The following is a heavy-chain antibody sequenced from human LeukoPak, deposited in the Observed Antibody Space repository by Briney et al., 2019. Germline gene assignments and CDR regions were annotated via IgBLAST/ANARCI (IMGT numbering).Heavy chain of an antibody. CDR3: ATDRNDLLSAFDI. Sequence: ASVKVSCKVSGYTFSGYYMHWVRQAPGQGLEWMGWINPNSGGTNYAQKFQGRVTMTEDTSTDTAYMELSSLRSEDAAVYYCATDRNDLLSAFDIWGQGTMVTVSS. V-gene: IGHV1-2*02. D-gene: IGHD3/OR15-3a*01. J-gene: IGHJ3*02. CDR1: GYTFSGYY. CDR2: INPNSGGT.